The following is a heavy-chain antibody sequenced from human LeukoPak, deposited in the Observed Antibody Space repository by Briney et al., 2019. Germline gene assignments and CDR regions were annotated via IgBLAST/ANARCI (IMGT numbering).Heavy chain of an antibody. J-gene: IGHJ4*02. CDR2: IYPGDSDT. CDR1: GYSFTSSW. V-gene: IGHV5-51*01. D-gene: IGHD3-3*01. Sequence: GESLKISCKGSGYSFTSSWIGWVRQLPGKGLEWLGIIYPGDSDTRYSPSFQGQVTISADKSISTAYLQWSSLKASDTAMYYCASPDITIFGVVIIWGQGTLVTVFS. CDR3: ASPDITIFGVVII.